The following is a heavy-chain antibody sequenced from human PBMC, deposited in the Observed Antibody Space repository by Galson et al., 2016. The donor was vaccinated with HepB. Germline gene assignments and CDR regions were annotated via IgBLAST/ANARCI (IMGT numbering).Heavy chain of an antibody. V-gene: IGHV4-59*01. D-gene: IGHD5/OR15-5a*01. CDR3: ARVFYSVIDAFDL. Sequence: ETLSLTCSVSGDSLSSTFWSSIRQPPGKGLEWIGFVYSRGSTHSNPSLKSRLTMSVDTSKNQFSLSLTSVTEADTAVYYCARVFYSVIDAFDLWGQGTMVTVSS. CDR1: GDSLSSTF. CDR2: VYSRGST. J-gene: IGHJ3*01.